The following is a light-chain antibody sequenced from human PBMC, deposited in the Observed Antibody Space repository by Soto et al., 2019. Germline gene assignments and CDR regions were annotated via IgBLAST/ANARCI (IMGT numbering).Light chain of an antibody. CDR3: QSHDSSLNSWV. J-gene: IGLJ3*02. CDR2: GNT. V-gene: IGLV1-40*01. Sequence: QSVLTQPPSMSGAPGQRVTISCTGSCSNIGAGYDVHWYQLLPGTAPKLLIYGNTNRPSGVPDRFSGSKSGTSASLAITGLRAEDEADYYCQSHDSSLNSWVFGGGTKLTVL. CDR1: CSNIGAGYD.